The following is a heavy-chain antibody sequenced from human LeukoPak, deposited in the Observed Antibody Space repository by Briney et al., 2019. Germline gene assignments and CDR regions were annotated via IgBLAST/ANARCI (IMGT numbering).Heavy chain of an antibody. V-gene: IGHV3-66*01. CDR3: ARDQDGSGSYYPGWFDP. CDR1: GFTFSSYS. D-gene: IGHD3-10*01. Sequence: GGSLRLSCAASGFTFSSYSMNWVRQAPGKGLEWVSVIYSGGSTYYADSVKGRFTISRDNSKNTLYLQMNSLRAEDTAVYYCARDQDGSGSYYPGWFDPWGQGTLVTVSS. CDR2: IYSGGST. J-gene: IGHJ5*02.